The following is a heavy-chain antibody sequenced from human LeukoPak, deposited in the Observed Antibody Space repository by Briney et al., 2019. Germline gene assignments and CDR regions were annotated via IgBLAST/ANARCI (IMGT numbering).Heavy chain of an antibody. D-gene: IGHD6-19*01. Sequence: PSETLSLTCTVSGGSISSSSYYWGWIRQPPGKGLECIGSIYYSGSTYYNPSLKSRVTISVDTSKNQFSLKLSSVTAADTSVYYCARQPSSGWLYNWFDPWGQGTLVTVSS. J-gene: IGHJ5*02. CDR1: GGSISSSSYY. CDR2: IYYSGST. CDR3: ARQPSSGWLYNWFDP. V-gene: IGHV4-39*01.